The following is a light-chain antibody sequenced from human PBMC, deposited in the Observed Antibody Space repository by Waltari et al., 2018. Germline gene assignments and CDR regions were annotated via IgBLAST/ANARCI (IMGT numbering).Light chain of an antibody. CDR2: GKN. CDR1: SLRSYY. V-gene: IGLV3-19*01. Sequence: SSELTQDPAVSVALGQTGRITCQGDSLRSYYASWYQQKPGQAPVLVIYGKNNRPSGIPDRFSGSSSGNTASLTITGAQAEDEADYYCNSRDSSGNLFGGGTKLTVL. J-gene: IGLJ3*02. CDR3: NSRDSSGNL.